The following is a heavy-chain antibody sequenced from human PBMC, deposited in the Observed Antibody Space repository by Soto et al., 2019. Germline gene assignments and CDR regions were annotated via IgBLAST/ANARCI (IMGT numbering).Heavy chain of an antibody. CDR3: TRQMDGAPSLSGIDV. V-gene: IGHV3-73*01. J-gene: IGHJ6*02. Sequence: GGSLRLSCAASGFTFSGSAMHWVRQASGKGLEWVGRIRSKANSYATAYAASVKGRFTISRDDSKNTAYLQMNSLKTEDTAVYYCTRQMDGAPSLSGIDVWGQGTTVTV. CDR1: GFTFSGSA. CDR2: IRSKANSYAT. D-gene: IGHD4-17*01.